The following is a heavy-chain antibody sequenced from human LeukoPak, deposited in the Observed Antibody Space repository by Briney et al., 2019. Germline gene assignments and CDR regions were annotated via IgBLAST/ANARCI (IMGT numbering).Heavy chain of an antibody. CDR3: ARSAVAGPPFQFGY. Sequence: SETLSLTCTVSGGSISSYYWRWIRQPPGKELEWIAYIYYSGSTNYNPSLKSRVTISVDTSKKQFSLKLSSVTSADTAVYYCARSAVAGPPFQFGYWGQGTLVTVSS. CDR1: GGSISSYY. CDR2: IYYSGST. V-gene: IGHV4-59*01. D-gene: IGHD6-19*01. J-gene: IGHJ4*02.